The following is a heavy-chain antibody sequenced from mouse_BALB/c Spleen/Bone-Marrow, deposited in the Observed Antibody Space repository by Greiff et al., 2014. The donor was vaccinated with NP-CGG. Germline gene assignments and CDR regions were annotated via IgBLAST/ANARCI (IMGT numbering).Heavy chain of an antibody. V-gene: IGHV1-9*01. Sequence: LEESGAELMKPGASVKISCKATGYTFSSYWVEWIKQRPGHGLEWIGEILPGSVTTNYNGRFKGKATFTADTSSNTAYMQPSSLTSEDSAVYYCARDHFDHWGPGTTLTVSS. CDR3: ARDHFDH. CDR2: ILPGSVTT. CDR1: GYTFSSYW. J-gene: IGHJ2*01.